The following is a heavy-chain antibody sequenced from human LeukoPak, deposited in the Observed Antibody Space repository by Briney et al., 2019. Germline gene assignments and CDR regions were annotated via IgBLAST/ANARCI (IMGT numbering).Heavy chain of an antibody. V-gene: IGHV1-46*01. CDR1: GYTFISYY. Sequence: GASVKVSCKASGYTFISYYMHWVRQAPGQGLEWMGIINPSGGSTSYAQKFQGRVTMTRDTSTSTVYMELSSLRSEDTAVYYCARDLALYSSSSGPLDYWGQGTLVTVSS. D-gene: IGHD6-6*01. CDR2: INPSGGST. J-gene: IGHJ4*02. CDR3: ARDLALYSSSSGPLDY.